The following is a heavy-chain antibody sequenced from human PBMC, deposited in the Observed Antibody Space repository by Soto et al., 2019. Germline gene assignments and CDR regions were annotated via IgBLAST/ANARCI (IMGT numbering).Heavy chain of an antibody. CDR1: GCSFNSYE. Sequence: ASVKVSCKASGCSFNSYEICWVRQATGQGLEWMAWISPNRGTTGYAQRFQGRLSVTFNTSLTTVYMELSGLRSDDTAVYYCTRDSGWPKNKFEPLGQGTLDNVSS. CDR3: TRDSGWPKNKFEP. CDR2: ISPNRGTT. D-gene: IGHD6-19*01. V-gene: IGHV1-8*01. J-gene: IGHJ5*02.